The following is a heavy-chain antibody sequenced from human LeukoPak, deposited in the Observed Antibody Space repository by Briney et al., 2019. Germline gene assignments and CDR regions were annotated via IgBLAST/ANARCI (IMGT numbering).Heavy chain of an antibody. CDR2: IIPIFGTA. Sequence: ASVKVSCKASGGTFSSYATSWVRQAPGQGLEWMGGIIPIFGTANYAQKFQGRVTITADKSTSTAYMELSSLRSEDTAVYYCARDLYCSSTSCPMDVWGKGTTVTVSS. J-gene: IGHJ6*04. D-gene: IGHD2-2*01. CDR3: ARDLYCSSTSCPMDV. V-gene: IGHV1-69*06. CDR1: GGTFSSYA.